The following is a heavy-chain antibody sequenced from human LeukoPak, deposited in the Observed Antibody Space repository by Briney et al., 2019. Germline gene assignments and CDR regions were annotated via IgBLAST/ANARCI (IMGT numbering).Heavy chain of an antibody. CDR1: GFTFDDYD. V-gene: IGHV3-9*01. D-gene: IGHD2-21*01. CDR2: ISWSSDII. Sequence: GGSLRLSCAASGFTFDDYDMHWVRQAPGKGLEWVSGISWSSDIIGYADSVKGRFTISRDNAKNSLYLQLISLTSEDTALYYYTILPDYWGRGTRATVSS. CDR3: TILPDY. J-gene: IGHJ4*02.